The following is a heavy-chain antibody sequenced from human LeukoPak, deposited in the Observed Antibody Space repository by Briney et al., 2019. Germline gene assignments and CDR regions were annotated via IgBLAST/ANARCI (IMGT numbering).Heavy chain of an antibody. D-gene: IGHD3-22*01. Sequence: ASVKVSCKASGGTFSSYAISWVRQAPGQGLEWMGGIIPIFGTANYAQKFQGRVTITADESTSTAYMELSSLRSEDTAVYYCAKSTRSSMIVLPAVDYWGQGTLVTVSS. V-gene: IGHV1-69*13. J-gene: IGHJ4*02. CDR3: AKSTRSSMIVLPAVDY. CDR1: GGTFSSYA. CDR2: IIPIFGTA.